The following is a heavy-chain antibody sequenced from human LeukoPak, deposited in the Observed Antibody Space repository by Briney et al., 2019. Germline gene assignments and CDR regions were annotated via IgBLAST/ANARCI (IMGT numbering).Heavy chain of an antibody. CDR3: ARIPGSSTSWYHFDN. CDR1: GGSVSSSNHH. D-gene: IGHD6-13*01. CDR2: FFATGRT. V-gene: IGHV4-39*01. Sequence: PSQTLSLTCNVAGGSVSSSNHHSAWIRQSPWRGLEWVGTFFATGRTSQNPDPSLKGRVTLSVDTSRTQLSLQLRSLTAADTAIFDCARIPGSSTSWYHFDNWGQGTLVTVSS. J-gene: IGHJ4*02.